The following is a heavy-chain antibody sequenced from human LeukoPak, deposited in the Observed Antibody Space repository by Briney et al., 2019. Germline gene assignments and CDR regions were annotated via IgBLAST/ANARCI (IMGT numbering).Heavy chain of an antibody. CDR1: GYTFTGYY. J-gene: IGHJ6*02. V-gene: IGHV1-2*02. Sequence: GASVKVSCKASGYTFTGYYMHWVRQAPGQGLEWMGWINPNSGGTNYAQKFQGRVTMTRDTSISTAYMELSRLRSDDTAVYYCERLSAMVRGVLIGYYGMDVWGQGTTVTVSS. CDR2: INPNSGGT. CDR3: ERLSAMVRGVLIGYYGMDV. D-gene: IGHD3-10*01.